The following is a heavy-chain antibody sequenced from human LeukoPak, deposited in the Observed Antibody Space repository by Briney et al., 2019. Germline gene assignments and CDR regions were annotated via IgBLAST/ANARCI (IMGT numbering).Heavy chain of an antibody. CDR3: ARHFLAAAGSKGPLDY. CDR1: GFTFSSHA. V-gene: IGHV3-30-3*01. CDR2: ISYDGNNK. D-gene: IGHD6-13*01. Sequence: PGGSLRLSCAASGFTFSSHAMHWVRQAPGKGLEWVAIISYDGNNKYYADSVKGRLTISRDNSKDTLYLQMNSLRAEDTAVYYCARHFLAAAGSKGPLDYWGQGTLVTVSS. J-gene: IGHJ4*02.